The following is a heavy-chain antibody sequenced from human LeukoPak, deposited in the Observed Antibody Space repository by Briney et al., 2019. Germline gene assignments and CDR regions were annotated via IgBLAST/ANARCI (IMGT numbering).Heavy chain of an antibody. Sequence: GGSLRLSCAASGFTFSSYAMSWVRQTPGKGLQWVSAISGSGDNTYYADSAKGRFTISRDNSKNTLYLQMNSLRVEDTAVYYCAKAPTLRYQLPYGGWFDPWGQGTLVTVSS. CDR1: GFTFSSYA. V-gene: IGHV3-23*01. J-gene: IGHJ5*02. CDR2: ISGSGDNT. CDR3: AKAPTLRYQLPYGGWFDP. D-gene: IGHD2-2*02.